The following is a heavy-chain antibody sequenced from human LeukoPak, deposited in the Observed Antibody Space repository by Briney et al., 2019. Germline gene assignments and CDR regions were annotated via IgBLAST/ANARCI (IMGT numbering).Heavy chain of an antibody. CDR1: GFTFSSYA. CDR2: IRGSGGST. CDR3: AKAPLYYDILPGYYYLDY. V-gene: IGHV3-23*01. D-gene: IGHD3-9*01. J-gene: IGHJ4*01. Sequence: GGSLRLSCAASGFTFSSYAMSWVRQAPGKGLEWVSAIRGSGGSTYYADSVKGRFTISRDNSKNTLYLQMNSLRAEDTAVYYCAKAPLYYDILPGYYYLDYWGQGTLVTVSS.